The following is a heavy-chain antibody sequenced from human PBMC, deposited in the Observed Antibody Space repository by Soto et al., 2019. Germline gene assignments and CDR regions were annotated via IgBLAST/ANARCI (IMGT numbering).Heavy chain of an antibody. Sequence: PAETLSLTCAVSVDSIRSGYYWGWIRQPPGKGLEWIGSIFHSGITHYNPSLKSRVTISVHPSKNQFSLRLSSVTAADPAVYYCARDVDWFAPWGQGILVTVSS. J-gene: IGHJ5*02. CDR3: ARDVDWFAP. CDR2: IFHSGIT. V-gene: IGHV4-38-2*02. CDR1: VDSIRSGYY.